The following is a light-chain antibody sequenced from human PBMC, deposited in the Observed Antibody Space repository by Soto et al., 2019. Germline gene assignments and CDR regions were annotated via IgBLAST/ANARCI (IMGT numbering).Light chain of an antibody. Sequence: DIQMTQSPSSLSASVGDRVTITCRASQSISSYLNWYQQKPGKAPKLLIYATSSLQSGVPSRFSGSGSGTDLTLTISRLQPEDFSTYYWQQSYCTPPSVGPGTKVDIK. CDR1: QSISSY. CDR2: ATS. V-gene: IGKV1-39*01. J-gene: IGKJ3*01. CDR3: QQSYCTPPS.